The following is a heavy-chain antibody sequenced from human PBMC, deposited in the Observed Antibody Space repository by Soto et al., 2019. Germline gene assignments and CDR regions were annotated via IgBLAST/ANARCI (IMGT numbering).Heavy chain of an antibody. Sequence: EVQLVESGGGLVQPGGSLRLSCAASGFTVSNNYMSWVRQAPGKGLEWVSVIYTEGSTYYADSVKGRFTISRDISKNTLHLQMNSLRVDDTAVYYCARGLTGPWGQGTLVDVSS. CDR3: ARGLTGP. D-gene: IGHD7-27*01. CDR1: GFTVSNNY. J-gene: IGHJ5*02. V-gene: IGHV3-66*01. CDR2: IYTEGST.